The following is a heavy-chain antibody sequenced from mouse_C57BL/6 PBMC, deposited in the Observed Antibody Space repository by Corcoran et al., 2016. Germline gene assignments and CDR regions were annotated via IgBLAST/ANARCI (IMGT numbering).Heavy chain of an antibody. D-gene: IGHD2-1*01. Sequence: EVQLQQSGPELVQPGASVKISCKASGYTFTDYYMNWVKQSHGKSLEWIGDINPNNGGTSYNQKFKGKATLTVDKSSSTAYMELRSLTSEDSAVYYCASPRNPFAYWGQGTLVTVSA. CDR1: GYTFTDYY. J-gene: IGHJ3*01. V-gene: IGHV1-26*01. CDR3: ASPRNPFAY. CDR2: INPNNGGT.